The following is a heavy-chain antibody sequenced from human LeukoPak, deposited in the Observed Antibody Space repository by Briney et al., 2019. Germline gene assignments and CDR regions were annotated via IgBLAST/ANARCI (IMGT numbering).Heavy chain of an antibody. CDR2: INHSGST. D-gene: IGHD6-6*01. J-gene: IGHJ4*02. CDR1: GGSFSGYY. V-gene: IGHV4-34*01. Sequence: PSETLSLTCAIYGGSFSGYYWSSIRQPPGKGLEWIGLINHSGSTNYNPSLKSRVTISVDTSKSRFSLKLSSVTAADTAVYYCARGHRYVAARRGYYFDYWGQGTLVTVSS. CDR3: ARGHRYVAARRGYYFDY.